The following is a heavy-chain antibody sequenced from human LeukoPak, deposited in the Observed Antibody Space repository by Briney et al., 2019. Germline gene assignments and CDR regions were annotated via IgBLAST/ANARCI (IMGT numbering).Heavy chain of an antibody. D-gene: IGHD6-13*01. J-gene: IGHJ4*02. CDR2: IYYSGNT. CDR1: GCSISSGNCS. V-gene: IGHV4-39*01. CDR3: TRRSYGSSLVY. Sequence: SETLSLTCSVSGCSISSGNCSWGWIRQPPGKGLEWIGNIYYSGNTYYNSSLKSRVTIFVDMSKNQLSLKLTSVTAADTAVYYCTRRSYGSSLVYWGQGTLVTVSS.